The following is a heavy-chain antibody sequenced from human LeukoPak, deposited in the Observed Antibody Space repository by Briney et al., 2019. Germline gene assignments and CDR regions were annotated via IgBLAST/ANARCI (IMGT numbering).Heavy chain of an antibody. Sequence: ASVKVSCKASGYTFTSYGISWVRQAPGQRLEWMGWISAYNGNTNYAQKLQGRVTMTTDTSTSTAYMELRSLRSDDTAVYYCARDLGYSSSWYFDYWGQGTLVTVSS. CDR1: GYTFTSYG. CDR2: ISAYNGNT. CDR3: ARDLGYSSSWYFDY. J-gene: IGHJ4*02. V-gene: IGHV1-18*01. D-gene: IGHD6-13*01.